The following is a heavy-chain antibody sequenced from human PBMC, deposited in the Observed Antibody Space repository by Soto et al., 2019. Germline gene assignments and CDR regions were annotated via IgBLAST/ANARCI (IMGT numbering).Heavy chain of an antibody. J-gene: IGHJ2*01. CDR3: ARDFRYSGYDHWYFDL. CDR1: GGSISSGDYY. D-gene: IGHD5-12*01. Sequence: PSETLSLTCTVSGGSISSGDYYWSRIRQPPGKGLEWIGYIYYSGSTYYNPSLKSRVTISVDTSKNQFSLKLSSVTAADTAVYYCARDFRYSGYDHWYFDLWGRGTLVTVSS. V-gene: IGHV4-30-4*01. CDR2: IYYSGST.